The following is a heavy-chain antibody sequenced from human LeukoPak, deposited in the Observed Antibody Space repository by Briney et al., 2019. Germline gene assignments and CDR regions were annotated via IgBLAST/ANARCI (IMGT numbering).Heavy chain of an antibody. CDR3: ARDYYGSGHFDY. Sequence: GGSLRLSCVASGFTFSRYSMNWVRQAPGKGLEWVSSVSSTSSYISYADSVKGRFTISRDNAKISLYLQMNSLSAEDTAVYYCARDYYGSGHFDYWGQGTLVTVSS. J-gene: IGHJ4*02. D-gene: IGHD3-10*01. CDR2: VSSTSSYI. CDR1: GFTFSRYS. V-gene: IGHV3-21*01.